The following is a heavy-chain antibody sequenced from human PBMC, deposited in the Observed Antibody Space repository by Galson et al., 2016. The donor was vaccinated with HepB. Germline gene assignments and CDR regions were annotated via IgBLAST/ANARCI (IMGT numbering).Heavy chain of an antibody. D-gene: IGHD6-19*01. Sequence: TLSLTCSVSGGSINSGVHYWSWIRQHPGKGLEWIGYIYYSGSTYYNPSLKSRVTISVDTSKNQFSLKLSSVTAADTAVYYCEGKLRRSIGSFDYWGQGTLVTVSS. CDR3: EGKLRRSIGSFDY. J-gene: IGHJ4*02. V-gene: IGHV4-31*03. CDR2: IYYSGST. CDR1: GGSINSGVHY.